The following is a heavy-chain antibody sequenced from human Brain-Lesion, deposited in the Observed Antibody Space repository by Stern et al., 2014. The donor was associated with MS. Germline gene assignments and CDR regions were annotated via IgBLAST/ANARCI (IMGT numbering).Heavy chain of an antibody. CDR1: GASISSGTSY. J-gene: IGHJ4*02. V-gene: IGHV4-61*02. Sequence: MQLVESGPGLVKPSQTLSLTCTVSGASISSGTSYWSWIRQPAGGGLEGVWRLHASGATYYNPSLKGRVTISGDTSKNQFSLNLNSVTAADTAVYYCARGHWELLGNNYFDSWGQGTLVTVSS. D-gene: IGHD1-26*01. CDR3: ARGHWELLGNNYFDS. CDR2: LHASGAT.